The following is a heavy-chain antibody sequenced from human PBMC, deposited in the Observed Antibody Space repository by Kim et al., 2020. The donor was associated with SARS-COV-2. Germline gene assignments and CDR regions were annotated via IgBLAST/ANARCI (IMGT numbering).Heavy chain of an antibody. V-gene: IGHV1-69*01. CDR3: ARGRGSSWYGFDY. D-gene: IGHD6-13*01. Sequence: AQKFQGRVTITADESTSTAYMELSSLRSEDTAVYYCARGRGSSWYGFDYWGQGTLVTVSS. J-gene: IGHJ4*02.